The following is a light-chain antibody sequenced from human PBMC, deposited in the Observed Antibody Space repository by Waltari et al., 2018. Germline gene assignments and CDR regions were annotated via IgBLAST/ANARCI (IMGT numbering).Light chain of an antibody. CDR1: QSVGRY. CDR3: QKYVNLPAT. CDR2: DAS. Sequence: SCRASQSVGRYLAWYQQKPGHAPRLLIYDASTRATGIPDRFSGSGSGTDFSLTISRLESEDFAVYYCQKYVNLPATFGQGTKVEIK. J-gene: IGKJ1*01. V-gene: IGKV3-20*01.